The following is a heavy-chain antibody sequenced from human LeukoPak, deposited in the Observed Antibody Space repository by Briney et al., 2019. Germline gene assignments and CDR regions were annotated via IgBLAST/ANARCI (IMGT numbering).Heavy chain of an antibody. CDR3: ARERGEYCSSTSCSKYYFDY. D-gene: IGHD2-2*01. CDR1: GGSVSSGSYY. Sequence: SETLSLTCTVSGGSVSSGSYYWSWIRQPPGKGLEWLGYIYYSRSTNYNPSLKSRVTISRDTSKNHFSLRLSSVTAADTAVYYCARERGEYCSSTSCSKYYFDYWGQGTLVTVSS. V-gene: IGHV4-61*03. J-gene: IGHJ4*02. CDR2: IYYSRST.